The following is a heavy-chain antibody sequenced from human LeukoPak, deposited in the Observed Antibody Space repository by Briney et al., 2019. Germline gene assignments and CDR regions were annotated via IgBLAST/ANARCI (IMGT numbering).Heavy chain of an antibody. J-gene: IGHJ4*02. CDR3: ARDELYYYDSSRYFSFDY. D-gene: IGHD3-22*01. V-gene: IGHV3-48*01. CDR2: ISSSSSTI. CDR1: GFTFSSYS. Sequence: PGGSLRLSCAASGFTFSSYSMNWVRQAPGKGLEWVSYISSSSSTIYYADSVKGRFTISRDNAKNSLYLQMNSLRAEDTAVYYCARDELYYYDSSRYFSFDYWGQGTLVTVSS.